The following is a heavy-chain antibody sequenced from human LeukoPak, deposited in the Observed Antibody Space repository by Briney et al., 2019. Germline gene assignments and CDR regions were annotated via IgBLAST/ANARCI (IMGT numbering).Heavy chain of an antibody. J-gene: IGHJ3*02. V-gene: IGHV3-11*01. CDR1: GFTFSDYY. D-gene: IGHD6-13*01. CDR2: ISSSGSTI. Sequence: GGSLRLSCAASGFTFSDYYMSWIRQAPGKGLEWVSYISSSGSTIYYADSVKGRFTISRDNAKNSLYLQMNSLRAEDTAVYYCARTSKTIAAAGTDAFDIWGQGTMVTVSS. CDR3: ARTSKTIAAAGTDAFDI.